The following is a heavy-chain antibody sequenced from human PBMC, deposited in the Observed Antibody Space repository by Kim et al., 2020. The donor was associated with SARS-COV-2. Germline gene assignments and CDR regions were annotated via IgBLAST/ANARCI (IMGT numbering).Heavy chain of an antibody. Sequence: GGSLRLSCAASGFTFSSYAMHWVRQAPGKGLEWVAVISYDGSNKYYADSVKGRFTISRDNSKNTLYLQMNSLRAEDTAVYYCARDRNYDSSGYYYNDAFDIWGQGTMVTVSS. CDR1: GFTFSSYA. CDR3: ARDRNYDSSGYYYNDAFDI. V-gene: IGHV3-30-3*01. CDR2: ISYDGSNK. J-gene: IGHJ3*02. D-gene: IGHD3-22*01.